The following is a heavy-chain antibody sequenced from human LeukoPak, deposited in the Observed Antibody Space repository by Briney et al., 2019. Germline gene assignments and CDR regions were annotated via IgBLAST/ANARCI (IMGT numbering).Heavy chain of an antibody. D-gene: IGHD3-22*01. Sequence: GASVKVSCKASGYTFTGYYMHWVRQAPGQGLEWMGWINPNSGGTNYAQKFQGRVTMTRDTSISTAYMELSRLRSDDTAVYYCARDITMIVVVDNYWGQGTLVTVSS. CDR2: INPNSGGT. V-gene: IGHV1-2*02. J-gene: IGHJ4*02. CDR1: GYTFTGYY. CDR3: ARDITMIVVVDNY.